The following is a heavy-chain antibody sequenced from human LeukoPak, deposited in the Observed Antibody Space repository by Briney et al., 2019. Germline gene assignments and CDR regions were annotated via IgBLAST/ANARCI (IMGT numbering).Heavy chain of an antibody. D-gene: IGHD1-26*01. V-gene: IGHV3-30*02. CDR1: AFTFSTLG. CDR2: IRYDGANR. J-gene: IGHJ4*02. Sequence: PGGSLRLSCAASAFTFSTLGIHWVRQAPGRGLKWVAFIRYDGANRFYADSVKGRFTISRDNSRNTVFLQMNSLRTEDTAVYYCAKDQGGTFRDYWGQGTLVTVSS. CDR3: AKDQGGTFRDY.